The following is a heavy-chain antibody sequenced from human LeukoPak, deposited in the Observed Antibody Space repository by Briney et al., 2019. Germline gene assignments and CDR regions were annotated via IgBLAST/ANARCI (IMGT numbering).Heavy chain of an antibody. CDR3: AKSNGYGLVDI. CDR2: INHSGST. J-gene: IGHJ3*02. D-gene: IGHD3-10*01. V-gene: IGHV4-34*01. Sequence: SETLSLTCAVYGGSFSGYYWSWIRQPPGKGLEWIGEINHSGSTNYNPSLKSRVTISVDTPRNQFSLKLNSVTAADTAVYYCAKSNGYGLVDIWGQGTMVTVSS. CDR1: GGSFSGYY.